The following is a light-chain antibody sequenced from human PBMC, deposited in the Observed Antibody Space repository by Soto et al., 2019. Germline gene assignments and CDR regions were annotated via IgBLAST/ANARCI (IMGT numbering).Light chain of an antibody. Sequence: DIQVAESPNLVYVCVGDRVTIKCRESQDIAGYLAWYQHKPGRTPELLIHGASRLQSGVPSRFSGSGYGTEFTLTISSLQPDDCATYYFQQDNSYAALTFGGGTKVDIK. V-gene: IGKV1-12*01. CDR1: QDIAGY. CDR2: GAS. CDR3: QQDNSYAALT. J-gene: IGKJ4*01.